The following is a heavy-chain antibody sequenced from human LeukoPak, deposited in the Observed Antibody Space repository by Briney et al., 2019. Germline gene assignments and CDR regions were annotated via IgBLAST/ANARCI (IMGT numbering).Heavy chain of an antibody. Sequence: PGGSLRLSCEASGFTFSAFAMGWVRHAPGKGLQWVSSIGAGGSTYYADSVNGRFTMSRDNSRNTVYLQMNSLRADDTAVYFCAKGGTVGVNEYWGQGTLVTVSS. J-gene: IGHJ4*02. CDR1: GFTFSAFA. CDR3: AKGGTVGVNEY. D-gene: IGHD1-26*01. V-gene: IGHV3-23*01. CDR2: IGAGGST.